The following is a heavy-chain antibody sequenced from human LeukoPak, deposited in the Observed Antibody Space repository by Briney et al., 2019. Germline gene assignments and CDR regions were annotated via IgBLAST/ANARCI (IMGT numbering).Heavy chain of an antibody. CDR2: IYPGDSET. D-gene: IGHD3-22*01. CDR1: GYSFTSYW. Sequence: GESLKISCKGYGYSFTSYWIGWVRQMPGKGLEWMGIIYPGDSETRYSPSFQGQVTVSADKSISTAYLQWSSLKASDTAMYYCARPYYYDSSGYFESHYYFDYWGQGTLVTVSS. J-gene: IGHJ4*02. CDR3: ARPYYYDSSGYFESHYYFDY. V-gene: IGHV5-51*01.